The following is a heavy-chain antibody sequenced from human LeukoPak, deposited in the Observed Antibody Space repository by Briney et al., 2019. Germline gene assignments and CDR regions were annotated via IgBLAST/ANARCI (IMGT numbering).Heavy chain of an antibody. CDR3: ASRQLWLRRGWFDP. CDR2: IYTSGST. J-gene: IGHJ5*02. V-gene: IGHV4-4*07. D-gene: IGHD5-18*01. Sequence: SETLSLTCTVSGGSISSYYWSWIRQPAGKGLEWIGRIYTSGSTNYNPSLKSRVTMSVDTSKNQFSLKLSSVTAADTAVYYCASRQLWLRRGWFDPWGQGTLVTVSS. CDR1: GGSISSYY.